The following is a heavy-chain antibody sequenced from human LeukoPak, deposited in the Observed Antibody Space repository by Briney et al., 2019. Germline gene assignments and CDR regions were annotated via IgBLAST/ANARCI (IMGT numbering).Heavy chain of an antibody. D-gene: IGHD3-10*01. J-gene: IGHJ6*03. CDR2: IYYSGST. CDR1: GGSISSYY. V-gene: IGHV4-59*01. CDR3: ARLIGELWFGDYYYYYMDV. Sequence: PSETLSLTCTVSGGSISSYYWSWIRQPPGKGLEWIGYIYYSGSTNYNPSLKSRVTISVDTSKNQFSLKLSSVTAADTAVYYCARLIGELWFGDYYYYYMDVWGKGTTVTISS.